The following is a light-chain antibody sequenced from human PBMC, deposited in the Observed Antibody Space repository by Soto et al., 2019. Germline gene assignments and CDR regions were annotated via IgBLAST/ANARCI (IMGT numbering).Light chain of an antibody. CDR2: AAS. J-gene: IGKJ2*01. V-gene: IGKV1-27*01. Sequence: DIQMTQSPSSLSASVGDRVTITCRASQGIANYLAWYQQKPGKAPKLLIYAASTLQSGVPSRFSGSGSGTDSARTLSSLQPEDVSTYYCQKYNSAPHTFGQGTKLEIK. CDR3: QKYNSAPHT. CDR1: QGIANY.